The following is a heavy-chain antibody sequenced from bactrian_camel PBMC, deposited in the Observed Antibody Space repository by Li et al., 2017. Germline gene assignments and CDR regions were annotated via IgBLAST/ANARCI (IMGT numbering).Heavy chain of an antibody. V-gene: IGHV3S40*01. CDR1: GFTFSNYA. Sequence: VQLVESGGGLVQPGGSLRLSCATSGFTFSNYAMSWVRQAPGKGLEWVSGISAGSSAKYYAASVTGRFTISRDNAQNTVYLQLNSLVTEDTALYYCWPTGSRGCRIDSWGRGTQVTVS. CDR2: ISAGSSAK. J-gene: IGHJ4*01. D-gene: IGHD2*01. CDR3: WPTGSRGCRIDS.